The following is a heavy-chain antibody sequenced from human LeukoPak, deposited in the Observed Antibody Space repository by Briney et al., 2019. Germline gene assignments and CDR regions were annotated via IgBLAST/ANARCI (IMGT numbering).Heavy chain of an antibody. J-gene: IGHJ4*02. CDR1: GYTFTGYY. CDR2: LNPDSGGT. V-gene: IGHV1-2*02. Sequence: ASVKVSCKASGYTFTGYYMHRVRQAPGQGPEWMGWLNPDSGGTNYAQNFQARVTMTRDTSITTAYMELTRLTSDDTAVYYCARGAHSGSYFLIDYWGQGTLVTVSS. D-gene: IGHD1-26*01. CDR3: ARGAHSGSYFLIDY.